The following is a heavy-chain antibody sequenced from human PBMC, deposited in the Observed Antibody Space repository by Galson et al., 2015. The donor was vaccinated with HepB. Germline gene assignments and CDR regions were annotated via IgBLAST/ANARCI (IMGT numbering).Heavy chain of an antibody. Sequence: SLRLSCAASGFTFSSYWMSWVRQAPGKGLEWVANIEEDGSEKYYVDSVKGRFTISRDNAKNSLYLQMISLRAEDTAVYYCASVRRSRVSGDPHDYWGQGTLVTVPS. J-gene: IGHJ4*02. V-gene: IGHV3-7*01. D-gene: IGHD3-10*02. CDR3: ASVRRSRVSGDPHDY. CDR2: IEEDGSEK. CDR1: GFTFSSYW.